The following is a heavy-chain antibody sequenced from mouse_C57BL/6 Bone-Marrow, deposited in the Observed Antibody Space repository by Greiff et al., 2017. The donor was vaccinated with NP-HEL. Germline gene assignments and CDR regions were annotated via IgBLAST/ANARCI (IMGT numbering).Heavy chain of an antibody. CDR3: ARNRAYYSNYDYAMDY. D-gene: IGHD2-5*01. CDR2: INPNNGGT. V-gene: IGHV1-26*01. Sequence: EVQLQQSGPELVKPGASVKISCKASGYTFTDYYMNWVKQSHGKSLEWIGDINPNNGGTSYNQKFKGKATLTVDKSSSTAYMELRSLTSEDSAVYYCARNRAYYSNYDYAMDYWGQGTSVTVSS. J-gene: IGHJ4*01. CDR1: GYTFTDYY.